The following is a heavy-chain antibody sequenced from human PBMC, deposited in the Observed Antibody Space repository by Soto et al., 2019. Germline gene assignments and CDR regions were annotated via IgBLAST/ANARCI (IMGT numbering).Heavy chain of an antibody. CDR3: ARDLGSWLPRAHFGYYYGMDV. CDR1: GFTFSSYG. J-gene: IGHJ6*02. D-gene: IGHD6-19*01. V-gene: IGHV3-33*01. Sequence: GGSLRLSCAASGFTFSSYGMHWVRQAPGKGLEWVAVIWYDGSNKYYADSVKGRFTISRDNSKNTLYLQMNSLRAEDTAVYYCARDLGSWLPRAHFGYYYGMDVWGQGTTVTVSS. CDR2: IWYDGSNK.